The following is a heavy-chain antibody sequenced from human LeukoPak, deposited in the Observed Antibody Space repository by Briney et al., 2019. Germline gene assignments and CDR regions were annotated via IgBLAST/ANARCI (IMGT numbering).Heavy chain of an antibody. J-gene: IGHJ6*03. D-gene: IGHD4-17*01. V-gene: IGHV4-39*01. CDR2: IYYSGST. CDR1: GGSLSSSSYY. CDR3: ARFAQGPYRDFPYYYMDV. Sequence: SETLSLTCTVSGGSLSSSSYYWGWIRQPPGKGLEWIGSIYYSGSTYYNPSLKSRVTISVDTSKNQFSLKLSSVTAADTAVYYCARFAQGPYRDFPYYYMDVWGKGTTVTISS.